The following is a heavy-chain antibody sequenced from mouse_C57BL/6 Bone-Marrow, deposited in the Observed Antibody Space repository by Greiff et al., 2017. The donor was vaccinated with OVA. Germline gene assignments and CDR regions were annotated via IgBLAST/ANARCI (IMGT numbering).Heavy chain of an antibody. Sequence: QVQLKESGAELAKPGASVKLSCKASGYTFTSYWMHWVKQRPGQGLEWIGYINPSSGYTKYNQKFKGKATLTADKSSSTAYMELRSLTSEDSAVYFCARLGGLYYFDYWGQGTTLTVSS. D-gene: IGHD6-1*01. CDR2: INPSSGYT. J-gene: IGHJ2*01. CDR3: ARLGGLYYFDY. V-gene: IGHV1-7*01. CDR1: GYTFTSYW.